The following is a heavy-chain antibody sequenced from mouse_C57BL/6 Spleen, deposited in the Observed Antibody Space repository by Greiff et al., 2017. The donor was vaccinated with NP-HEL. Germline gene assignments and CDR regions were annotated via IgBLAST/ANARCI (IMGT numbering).Heavy chain of an antibody. Sequence: VQLVESGPGLVQPSQSLSITCTVSGFSLTSYGVHWVRQSPGKGLEWLGVIWSGGSTDYNAAFISRLSISKDNSKSQVFFKMNSLQADDTAIYYCARKLGFYYGSSYAMDYWGQGTSVTVSS. CDR1: GFSLTSYG. CDR2: IWSGGST. J-gene: IGHJ4*01. CDR3: ARKLGFYYGSSYAMDY. V-gene: IGHV2-2*01. D-gene: IGHD1-1*01.